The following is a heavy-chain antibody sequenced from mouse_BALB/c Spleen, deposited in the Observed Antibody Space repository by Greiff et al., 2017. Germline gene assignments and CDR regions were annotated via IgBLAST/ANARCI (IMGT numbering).Heavy chain of an antibody. V-gene: IGHV3-2*02. CDR2: ISYSGST. CDR3: ARGGYVAWFAY. D-gene: IGHD3-1*01. J-gene: IGHJ3*01. Sequence: VQLQQSGPGLVKPSQSLSLTCTVTGYSITSDYAWNWIRQFPGNKLEWMGYISYSGSTSYNPSLKSRISITRDTSKNQFFLQLNSVTTEDTATYYCARGGYVAWFAYWGQGTLVTVSA. CDR1: GYSITSDYA.